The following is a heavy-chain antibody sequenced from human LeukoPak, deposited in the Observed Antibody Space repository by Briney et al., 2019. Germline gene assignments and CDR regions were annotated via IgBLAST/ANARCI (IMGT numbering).Heavy chain of an antibody. D-gene: IGHD6-19*01. CDR1: GFTFSSYS. CDR3: ARVYTGGWYSRRRSSHAFDI. J-gene: IGHJ3*02. CDR2: ISSSSSYI. V-gene: IGHV3-21*01. Sequence: GGSLRLSCAASGFTFSSYSMNWVRQAPGKGLEWVSSISSSSSYIYYADSVKDRFTISRDNAKNSLHLQMNSLRAEDTAVYYCARVYTGGWYSRRRSSHAFDIWGQGTMVTVSS.